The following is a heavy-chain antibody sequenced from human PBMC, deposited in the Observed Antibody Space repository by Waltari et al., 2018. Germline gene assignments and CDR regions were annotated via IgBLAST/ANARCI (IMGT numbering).Heavy chain of an antibody. Sequence: QVQLQQWGAGLLKPSETLSLTCAVYGGSFSGYYWSWIRQPPGKGLEWIGEINHSGSTNYNPSLKSRVTISVDTSKNQFSLKLSSVTAADTAVYYCARGLPTLQFLSGYPQGFWFDPWGQGTLVTVSS. CDR2: INHSGST. J-gene: IGHJ5*02. D-gene: IGHD3-3*01. V-gene: IGHV4-34*01. CDR3: ARGLPTLQFLSGYPQGFWFDP. CDR1: GGSFSGYY.